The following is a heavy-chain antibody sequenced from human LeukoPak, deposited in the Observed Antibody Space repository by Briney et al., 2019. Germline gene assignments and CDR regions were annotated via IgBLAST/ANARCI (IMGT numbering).Heavy chain of an antibody. D-gene: IGHD6-6*01. J-gene: IGHJ6*03. CDR2: INHSGST. V-gene: IGHV4-34*01. Sequence: PSEAPSLTCAVYGGSFSGYYWSWIRQPPGKGLEWIGEINHSGSTNYNPSLKSRVTISVDTSKNQFSLKLSSVTAADTAVYYCARWGGGEYSSSSAHMDVWGKGTRSPSP. CDR1: GGSFSGYY. CDR3: ARWGGGEYSSSSAHMDV.